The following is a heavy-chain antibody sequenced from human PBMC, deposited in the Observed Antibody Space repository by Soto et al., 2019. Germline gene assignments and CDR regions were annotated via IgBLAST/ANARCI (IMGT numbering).Heavy chain of an antibody. D-gene: IGHD5-12*01. CDR2: ITSSGSST. CDR1: GFIFSDYP. Sequence: EVQLLESGGGGVQPGGSLRLSCAASGFIFSDYPMTWVRQTPGKGLEWVSAITSSGSSTYFADSLKGRITISRDNSKNTLALQMDSLRVEDTAIYYCAKGVEGYVVSSFDSWGQGALVTVSS. CDR3: AKGVEGYVVSSFDS. V-gene: IGHV3-23*01. J-gene: IGHJ4*02.